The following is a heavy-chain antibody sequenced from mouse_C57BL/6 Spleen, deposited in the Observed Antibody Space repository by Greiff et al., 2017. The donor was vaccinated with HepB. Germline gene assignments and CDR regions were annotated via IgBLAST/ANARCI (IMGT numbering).Heavy chain of an antibody. Sequence: VQLQQPGAELVKPGASVKLSCKASGYTFTSYWMHWVKQRPGQGLEWIGMIHPNSGSTNYNEKFKSKATLTVDKSSSTAYMQLSSLTSEDSAVYYCARRRNYYGSKDWYFDVWGTGTTVTVSS. V-gene: IGHV1-64*01. J-gene: IGHJ1*03. CDR3: ARRRNYYGSKDWYFDV. D-gene: IGHD1-1*01. CDR2: IHPNSGST. CDR1: GYTFTSYW.